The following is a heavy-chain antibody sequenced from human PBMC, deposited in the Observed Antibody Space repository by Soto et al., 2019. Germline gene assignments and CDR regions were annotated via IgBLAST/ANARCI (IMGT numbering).Heavy chain of an antibody. CDR2: ISYDGSNK. V-gene: IGHV3-30*18. CDR1: GFTFSSYG. J-gene: IGHJ6*02. CDR3: AKDLITGTTGAAYGMDV. Sequence: PGGSLRLSCAASGFTFSSYGMHWVRQAPGEGLEWVAVISYDGSNKYYADSVKGRFTISRDNSKNTLYLQMNSLRAEDTAVYYCAKDLITGTTGAAYGMDVWGQGTTVTVSS. D-gene: IGHD1-7*01.